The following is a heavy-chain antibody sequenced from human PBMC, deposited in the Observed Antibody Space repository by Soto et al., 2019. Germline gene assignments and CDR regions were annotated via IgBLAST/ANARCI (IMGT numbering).Heavy chain of an antibody. Sequence: QSQTLSLTCAISGDSVSSNSAAWNWIRQSPSRGLEWLGRTYYRSKWYNDYAVSVKSRITINPDTSKNQFSLQLNSVTPEDTAVYYCVSQSSGWEPTYFDYWGQGTLVTVSS. J-gene: IGHJ4*02. CDR2: TYYRSKWYN. V-gene: IGHV6-1*01. D-gene: IGHD6-19*01. CDR3: VSQSSGWEPTYFDY. CDR1: GDSVSSNSAA.